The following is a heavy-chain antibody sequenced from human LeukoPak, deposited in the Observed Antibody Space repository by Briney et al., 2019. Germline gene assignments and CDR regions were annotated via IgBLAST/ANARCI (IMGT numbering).Heavy chain of an antibody. Sequence: GGSLSLSCEASGFTFSSYGMHWVRQAPGKGLEWVAFIRYDGSNKYYADSVKGRFTISRDNAKNSLYLQMNSLRAEDTAVYYCARNKKGDRYTYGHDYWGQGTLVTVSS. J-gene: IGHJ4*02. CDR3: ARNKKGDRYTYGHDY. V-gene: IGHV3-30*02. CDR1: GFTFSSYG. D-gene: IGHD5-18*01. CDR2: IRYDGSNK.